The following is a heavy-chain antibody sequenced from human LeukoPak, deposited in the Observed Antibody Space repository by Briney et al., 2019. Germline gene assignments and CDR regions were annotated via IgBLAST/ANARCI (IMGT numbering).Heavy chain of an antibody. CDR2: IKQDGSEK. CDR3: ARDLYLENYYYHYMDV. J-gene: IGHJ6*03. Sequence: GGSLRLSCAASGFTFSSYWMSWVRQAPGKGLEWVANIKQDGSEKYYVDSVKGRFTISRDNAKNSLYLQMNSLRAEDTAVYYCARDLYLENYYYHYMDVWGKGTTVTVSS. D-gene: IGHD5/OR15-5a*01. V-gene: IGHV3-7*01. CDR1: GFTFSSYW.